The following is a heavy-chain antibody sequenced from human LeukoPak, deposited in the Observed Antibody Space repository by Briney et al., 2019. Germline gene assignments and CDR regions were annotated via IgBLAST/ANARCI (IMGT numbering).Heavy chain of an antibody. CDR1: GFTFDDYG. V-gene: IGHV3-20*04. CDR2: INWNGGST. Sequence: GGSLRLSCAASGFTFDDYGMSWVRQAPGKGLEWVSGINWNGGSTGYADSVKGRFTISRDNAKNSLYLQMNSLRAEDTAVYYCAKDSLIYCSGGSCYPDYWGQGTLVTVSS. CDR3: AKDSLIYCSGGSCYPDY. D-gene: IGHD2-15*01. J-gene: IGHJ4*02.